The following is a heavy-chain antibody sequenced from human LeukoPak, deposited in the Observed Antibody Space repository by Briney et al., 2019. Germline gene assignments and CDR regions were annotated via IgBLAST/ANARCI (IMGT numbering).Heavy chain of an antibody. CDR2: NQPRDSDT. Sequence: LQLHCKWFEYRFPSYCIASVGQMPGKCLDWMGLNQPRDSDTTYSPSFQGQVTMSVDKSINTGYLQRSSLKASDTAMYYCARLRSSWSNDAFDIWGQGTMVTVYS. D-gene: IGHD6-13*01. CDR1: EYRFPSYC. V-gene: IGHV5-51*01. J-gene: IGHJ3*02. CDR3: ARLRSSWSNDAFDI.